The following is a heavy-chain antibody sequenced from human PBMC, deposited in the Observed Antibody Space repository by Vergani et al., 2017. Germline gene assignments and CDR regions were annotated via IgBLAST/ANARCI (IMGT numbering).Heavy chain of an antibody. V-gene: IGHV5-51*03. D-gene: IGHD2-15*01. CDR1: GYSFTSYW. J-gene: IGHJ4*02. Sequence: EVQLVPSGAEVKTPGESLKISCKGSGYSFTSYWIGWVRQMPGKGLEWMGIIYPGDSDPRYGPSFQGQVTISAGKSISTAYLQWSSLKASDTAMYYCARLDCSGGSCYAHYWGQGTLVTVSS. CDR2: IYPGDSDP. CDR3: ARLDCSGGSCYAHY.